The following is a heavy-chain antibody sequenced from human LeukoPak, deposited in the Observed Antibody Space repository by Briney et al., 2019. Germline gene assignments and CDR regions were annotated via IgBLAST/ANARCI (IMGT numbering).Heavy chain of an antibody. CDR1: GGSFSGYY. V-gene: IGHV4-34*01. D-gene: IGHD1-1*01. CDR2: INHSGSI. Sequence: SETLSLTCAVYGGSFSGYYWSWIRQPPGKGLEWIGEINHSGSINYNPSLKSRVTISVDTSKNQFSLKLSSVTAADTAVYYCARGAGRRAGSFFDYWGQGTLVTVSS. J-gene: IGHJ4*02. CDR3: ARGAGRRAGSFFDY.